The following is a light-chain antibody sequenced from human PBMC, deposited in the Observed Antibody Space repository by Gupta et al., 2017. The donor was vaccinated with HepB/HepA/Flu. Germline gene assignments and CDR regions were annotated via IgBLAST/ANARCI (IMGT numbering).Light chain of an antibody. J-gene: IGKJ4*01. CDR1: QSVSSN. CDR2: GAS. Sequence: EIVMTQSPATLSVSPGERATLSCRASQSVSSNLAWYQQKPGQAPRLLIYGASTRATGIPARFSGSGCGKEVTLTISSRQAEDFAVYYCQQDKNWPPLTFGGGTKVEIK. CDR3: QQDKNWPPLT. V-gene: IGKV3-15*01.